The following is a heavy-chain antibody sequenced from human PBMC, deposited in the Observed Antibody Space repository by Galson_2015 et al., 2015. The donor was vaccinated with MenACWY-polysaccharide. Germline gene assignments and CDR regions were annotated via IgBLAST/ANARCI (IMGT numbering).Heavy chain of an antibody. Sequence: SLRLSCAAPGFTFSSYSMNWVRQAPGKGLEWVSTISGTSAYIYYADSVKGRFTISRDNAKNSLYLQMNSLGVDDTAVYYCARQSHLWFGALDVWGKGTPVIVSS. CDR1: GFTFSSYS. D-gene: IGHD3-10*01. V-gene: IGHV3-21*01. CDR3: ARQSHLWFGALDV. J-gene: IGHJ6*04. CDR2: ISGTSAYI.